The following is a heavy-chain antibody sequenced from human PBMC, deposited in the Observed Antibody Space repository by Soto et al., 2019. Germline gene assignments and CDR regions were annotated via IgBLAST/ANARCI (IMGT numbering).Heavy chain of an antibody. J-gene: IGHJ6*02. CDR2: IYYSGST. Sequence: SETLSLTCTVSGGSISSSSYYWGWIRQPPGKGLEWIGSIYYSGSTYYNPSLKSRVTISVDTSKNQFSLKLGSVTAADTAVYYCARYKSNYYYGMDVWGQGTTVTVSS. CDR3: ARYKSNYYYGMDV. CDR1: GGSISSSSYY. D-gene: IGHD1-20*01. V-gene: IGHV4-39*07.